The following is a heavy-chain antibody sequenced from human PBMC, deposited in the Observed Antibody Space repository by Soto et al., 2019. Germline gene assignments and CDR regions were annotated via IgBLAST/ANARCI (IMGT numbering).Heavy chain of an antibody. CDR3: ARELSYCSGGSCYSGAY. CDR2: ISAYNGNT. CDR1: GNTFTSYG. D-gene: IGHD2-15*01. V-gene: IGHV1-18*01. Sequence: GASVKVSCKASGNTFTSYGISWVRQAPGQGLEWMGWISAYNGNTNYAQKLQGRVTMTTDTSTSTAYMELRSLRSDDTAVYYCARELSYCSGGSCYSGAYWGQGTLVTVSS. J-gene: IGHJ4*02.